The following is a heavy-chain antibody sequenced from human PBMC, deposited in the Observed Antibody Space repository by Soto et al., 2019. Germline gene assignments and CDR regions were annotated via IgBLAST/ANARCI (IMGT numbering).Heavy chain of an antibody. V-gene: IGHV1-18*01. D-gene: IGHD2-8*02. CDR1: GYTFTSYG. CDR2: ISAYNGNT. Sequence: QVQLVQSGAEVKKPGASVKVSCKASGYTFTSYGISWVRQAPGQGLEWMGWISAYNGNTNYAQKLQGRVTMTTDTPTSTAYMGLRSRRSDDTAVYYRASSLLVGYGLEGESDWGQGTLVTVSS. CDR3: ASSLLVGYGLEGESD. J-gene: IGHJ4*02.